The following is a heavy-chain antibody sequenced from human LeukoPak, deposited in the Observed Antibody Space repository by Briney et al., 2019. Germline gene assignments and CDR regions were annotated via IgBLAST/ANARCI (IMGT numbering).Heavy chain of an antibody. CDR2: ISSSGSTI. D-gene: IGHD3-3*01. CDR3: AGYDFWSGYPYLFDY. Sequence: PGGSLRLSCAASGFTFSSYEMNWVRQAPGKGLEWVSYISSSGSTIYYADSVKGRFTISRDNAKNSLYLQMNSLRVEDTAVYYCAGYDFWSGYPYLFDYWGQGTLVTVSS. J-gene: IGHJ4*02. CDR1: GFTFSSYE. V-gene: IGHV3-48*03.